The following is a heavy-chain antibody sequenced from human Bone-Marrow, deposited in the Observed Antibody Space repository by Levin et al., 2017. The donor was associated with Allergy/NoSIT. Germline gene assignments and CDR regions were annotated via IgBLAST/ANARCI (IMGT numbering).Heavy chain of an antibody. CDR3: ARGLNLEMVTMAFFDY. V-gene: IGHV3-20*04. Sequence: RAGGSLRLSCAASGFPFEDHALHWVRQAPGKGLEWVAGINWHGGGTDYADSVKGRFTISRDNAEKSVFLQMSSLRAEDTGVYFCARGLNLEMVTMAFFDYWGQGTMVTVSS. CDR2: INWHGGGT. J-gene: IGHJ4*02. CDR1: GFPFEDHA. D-gene: IGHD4/OR15-4a*01.